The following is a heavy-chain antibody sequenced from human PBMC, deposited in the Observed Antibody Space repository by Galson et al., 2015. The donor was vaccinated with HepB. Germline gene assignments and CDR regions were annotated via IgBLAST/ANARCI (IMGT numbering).Heavy chain of an antibody. CDR2: IIPIFGTA. Sequence: SVKVSCKASGGTFSSYAISWVRQAPGQGLEWMGGIIPIFGTANYAQKFQGRVTITADESTSTAYMELSSLRSEDTAVYYCARDDSLYYYGSGTRFDYWGQGTLVTVSS. CDR1: GGTFSSYA. J-gene: IGHJ4*02. V-gene: IGHV1-69*13. CDR3: ARDDSLYYYGSGTRFDY. D-gene: IGHD3-10*01.